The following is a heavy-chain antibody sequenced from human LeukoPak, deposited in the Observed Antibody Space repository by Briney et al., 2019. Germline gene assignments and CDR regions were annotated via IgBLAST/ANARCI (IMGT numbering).Heavy chain of an antibody. J-gene: IGHJ4*02. CDR3: ARGRYGPRLGN. CDR2: INNSGST. V-gene: IGHV4-34*01. D-gene: IGHD3-16*01. Sequence: TSETLSLTCAVYGASFSDSYWSWIRQSPEKGLEWIGEINNSGSTSYNPSLNSRVIMSVDRSKNQFSLRLTSVTAADTAVYYCARGRYGPRLGNWGQGTLVTVSS. CDR1: GASFSDSY.